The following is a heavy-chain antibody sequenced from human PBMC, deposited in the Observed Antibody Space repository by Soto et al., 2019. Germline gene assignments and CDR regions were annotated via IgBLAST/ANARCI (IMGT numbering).Heavy chain of an antibody. CDR1: GFTFKRST. J-gene: IGHJ5*02. CDR2: ITTANGDT. Sequence: ASVKVSCKASGFTFKRSTIHWLRQAPGQGPEWMGSITTANGDTEYSQKFQGRVSISRDTSASTGYMDLSSLRSEDTAVYYCARDSGYDWRLDHWGQGTLVTVSS. D-gene: IGHD5-12*01. CDR3: ARDSGYDWRLDH. V-gene: IGHV1-3*04.